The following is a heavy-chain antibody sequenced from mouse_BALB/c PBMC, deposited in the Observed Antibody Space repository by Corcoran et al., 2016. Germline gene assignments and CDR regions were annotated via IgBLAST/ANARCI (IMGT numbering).Heavy chain of an antibody. J-gene: IGHJ4*01. D-gene: IGHD3-3*01. CDR1: VWSLSSGWY. V-gene: IGHV3-6*02. CDR2: ISDDGSN. Sequence: DVQLQESGPGHVKHSQSLSLTCSGTVWSLSSGWYWNWIRQFPGNKLEWMGYISDDGSNNYNPSLKNRISITLDTSKKQFCLKLNSVTTEDPAIYECAILPGHMDYWRQRTVVIVS. CDR3: AILPGHMDY.